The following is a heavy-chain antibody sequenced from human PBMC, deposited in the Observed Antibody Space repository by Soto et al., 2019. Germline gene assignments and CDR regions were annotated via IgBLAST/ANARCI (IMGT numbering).Heavy chain of an antibody. Sequence: QVQLQESGPGLVKPSETLSLTCTVSGGSVSSGSYYWGWIRQPPGKGLEWIGYIYHSGSTNYNPSLKSRVTISVDTSKNQFSLSLTSVTATDTAVYYCARLSAAGFDPWGQGTLVTVAS. V-gene: IGHV4-61*01. D-gene: IGHD6-19*01. J-gene: IGHJ5*02. CDR2: IYHSGST. CDR1: GGSVSSGSYY. CDR3: ARLSAAGFDP.